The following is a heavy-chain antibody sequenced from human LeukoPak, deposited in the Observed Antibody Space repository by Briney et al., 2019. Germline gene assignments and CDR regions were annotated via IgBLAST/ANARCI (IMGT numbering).Heavy chain of an antibody. CDR3: ARDFFNGYYYDTSGYYDRYFDY. CDR1: GYTLNTYG. D-gene: IGHD3-22*01. Sequence: ASVKVSCKASGYTLNTYGISWVRQAPGQGLEWMGWISPDNGNTDFAGKFQGRVTMTTDTSTSTAYMEMRRLRSDDTAVYYCARDFFNGYYYDTSGYYDRYFDYWGQGTLVTVSS. CDR2: ISPDNGNT. V-gene: IGHV1-18*01. J-gene: IGHJ4*02.